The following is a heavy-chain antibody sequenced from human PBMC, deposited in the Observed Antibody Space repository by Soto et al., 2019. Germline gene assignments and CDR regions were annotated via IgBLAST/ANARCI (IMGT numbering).Heavy chain of an antibody. CDR1: GGSVSSGSYY. D-gene: IGHD3-10*01. Sequence: SETLSLTCTVSGGSVSSGSYYWSWIRQPPGKGLEWIGYIYYSGSTNYNPSLKSRVTISVDTSKNQFSLKLSSVTAADTAVYYCARDPVVYYYGSGRDYWGQGTLVTVSS. CDR2: IYYSGST. V-gene: IGHV4-61*01. CDR3: ARDPVVYYYGSGRDY. J-gene: IGHJ4*02.